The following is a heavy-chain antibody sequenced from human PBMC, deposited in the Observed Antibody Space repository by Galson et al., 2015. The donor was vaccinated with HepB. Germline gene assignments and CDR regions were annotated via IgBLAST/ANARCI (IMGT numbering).Heavy chain of an antibody. J-gene: IGHJ6*02. CDR3: AREGRARGGTDV. V-gene: IGHV3-7*01. CDR2: IKQDGSVK. Sequence: SLRLSCAASGFTFSTYWMSWVRQAPEKGLEWVANIKQDGSVKYYVDSVKGRFTISRDDSKNSLYLQMNSLRAEDTAMYYCAREGRARGGTDVWGQGTTVTVSS. D-gene: IGHD3-10*01. CDR1: GFTFSTYW.